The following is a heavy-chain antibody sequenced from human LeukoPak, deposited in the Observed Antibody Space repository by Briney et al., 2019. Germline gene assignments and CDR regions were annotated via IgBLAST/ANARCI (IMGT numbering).Heavy chain of an antibody. CDR1: GFSVSSNY. J-gene: IGHJ3*01. Sequence: GGSLRLSCAVSGFSVSSNYMSWVRQAPGKGLEWVSVIYTGGTTYYADSVKGRFTISKDLSNNMLYLQMDSLRAEDTAVYYCASPRRQKDAFDLWGQGTMVTVSS. V-gene: IGHV3-53*01. CDR3: ASPRRQKDAFDL. CDR2: IYTGGTT.